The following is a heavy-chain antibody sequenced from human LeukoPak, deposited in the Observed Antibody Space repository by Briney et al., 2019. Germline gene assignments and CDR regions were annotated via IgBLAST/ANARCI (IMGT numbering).Heavy chain of an antibody. J-gene: IGHJ4*02. D-gene: IGHD2-2*01. V-gene: IGHV1-18*01. CDR1: GYTFTSYG. Sequence: ASVTVSCKASGYTFTSYGISWVRQAPGQGLEWMGWISAYNGNTNYAQKLQGRVTMTTDTSTSTAYMELWSLRSDDTAVYYCARLPAYCSSTSCYYDYWGQGTLVTVSS. CDR2: ISAYNGNT. CDR3: ARLPAYCSSTSCYYDY.